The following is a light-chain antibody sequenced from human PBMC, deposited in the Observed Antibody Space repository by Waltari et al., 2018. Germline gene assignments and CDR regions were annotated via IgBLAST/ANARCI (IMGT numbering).Light chain of an antibody. CDR1: DSDVGIYDY. Sequence: QSALTQPASVSGSLGQSIIISCTGTDSDVGIYDYVSWYQQHPGKAPRFLFYDVPKRPPGVAARFPGSKSGKTASLTISGLQADDEADYYCSSYSSDSTPVVFGGGTRVTVL. CDR3: SSYSSDSTPVV. V-gene: IGLV2-14*03. J-gene: IGLJ2*01. CDR2: DVP.